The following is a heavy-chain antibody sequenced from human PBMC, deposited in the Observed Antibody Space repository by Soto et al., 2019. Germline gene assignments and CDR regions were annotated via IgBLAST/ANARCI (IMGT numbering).Heavy chain of an antibody. CDR1: GGSLNNYY. J-gene: IGHJ4*02. CDR3: ARGRVPAV. D-gene: IGHD2-2*01. V-gene: IGHV4-59*01. CDR2: VHYSGST. Sequence: QVQLQESGPGLVRPSETLFLTCTVSGGSLNNYYWSWIRQPPGKGLEWIGYVHYSGSTGYNPSLKSRVTISVDTSKNQLSLKVTSVTAEDTAIYFCARGRVPAVWGQGTLVTVSS.